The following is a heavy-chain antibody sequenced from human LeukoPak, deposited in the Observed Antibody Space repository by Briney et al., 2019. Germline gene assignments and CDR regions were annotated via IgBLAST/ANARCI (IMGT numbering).Heavy chain of an antibody. V-gene: IGHV1-2*02. CDR2: IHPGRGDT. D-gene: IGHD3-22*01. CDR3: ARDFLPHYYDSSGPFDY. J-gene: IGHJ4*02. Sequence: ASVKVSCKALGYTFTDHYFHWLRQAPGQGLEWMGWIHPGRGDTNYAQKFQGRVSLTRDTSISTAYMELSRLRSDDTAVYYCARDFLPHYYDSSGPFDYWGQGTLVTVSS. CDR1: GYTFTDHY.